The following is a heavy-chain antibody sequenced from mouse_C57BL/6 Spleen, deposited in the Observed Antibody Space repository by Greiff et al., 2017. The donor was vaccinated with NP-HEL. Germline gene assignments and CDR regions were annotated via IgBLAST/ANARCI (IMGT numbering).Heavy chain of an antibody. CDR3: ARDYYGSSYYAMDY. Sequence: EVKLVESGGGLVKPGGSLKLSCAASGFTFSSYAMSWVRQTPEKRLEWVATISDGGSYTYYPDNVKGRFTISRDNAKNNLYLQMSHLKSEDTAMYYCARDYYGSSYYAMDYWGQGTSVTVSS. CDR2: ISDGGSYT. V-gene: IGHV5-4*01. CDR1: GFTFSSYA. J-gene: IGHJ4*01. D-gene: IGHD1-1*01.